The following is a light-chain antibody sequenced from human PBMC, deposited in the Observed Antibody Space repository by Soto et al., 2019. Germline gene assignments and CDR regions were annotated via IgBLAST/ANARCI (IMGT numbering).Light chain of an antibody. CDR1: QGINSA. V-gene: IGKV1-13*02. Sequence: AIQLTQSPSSLSASVGDRVTITCRASQGINSALAWYQQKPGKAPKLLIYDASSLESGVPSRFSGSGSGTDFTLTISSPQPEDFATYYGQHFNSYPFMYTFGQGTKLEIK. J-gene: IGKJ2*01. CDR3: QHFNSYPFMYT. CDR2: DAS.